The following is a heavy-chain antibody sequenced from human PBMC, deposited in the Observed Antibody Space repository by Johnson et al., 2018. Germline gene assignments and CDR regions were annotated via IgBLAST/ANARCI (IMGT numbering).Heavy chain of an antibody. J-gene: IGHJ3*02. Sequence: QVQLQESGPGLVKPSETLSLTCTVSGGSISNYYWSWIRQPPGKGLEWIGYIYYSGSTKYNPSLKSRVTIAVDTSKNQFSLRLSSVTAADTAVYHCATVSSATKDPLHGLDSWGQGTMVTGSS. CDR2: IYYSGST. CDR1: GGSISNYY. D-gene: IGHD2-2*01. V-gene: IGHV4-59*01. CDR3: ATVSSATKDPLHGLDS.